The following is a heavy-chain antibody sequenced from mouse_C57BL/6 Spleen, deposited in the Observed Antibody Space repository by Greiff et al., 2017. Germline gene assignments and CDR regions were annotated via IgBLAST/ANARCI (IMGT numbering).Heavy chain of an antibody. CDR1: GYTFTDYE. D-gene: IGHD1-1*01. CDR2: IDPETGGT. CDR3: TRYLRAWFAV. Sequence: QVKLLQSGAELVRPGASVTLSCKASGYTFTDYEMHWVKPTPVHGLEWIGAIDPETGGTAYNQKFKGKAILTADKASSTAYMDLRGLTSEDSAVYYCTRYLRAWFAVWGQGTLVTVSA. V-gene: IGHV1-15*01. J-gene: IGHJ3*01.